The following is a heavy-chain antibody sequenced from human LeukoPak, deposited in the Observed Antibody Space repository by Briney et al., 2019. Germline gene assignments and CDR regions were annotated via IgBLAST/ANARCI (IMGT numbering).Heavy chain of an antibody. CDR1: GFTFSSYG. Sequence: PGRSLRLSCAASGFTFSSYGMHWVRQAPGKGLEWVAVISYDGSNKYYADSVRGRFTISRDNSKNTLYLQMNSLRAEDTAVYYCARDLYGDPLNGMGYWGQGTLVTASS. J-gene: IGHJ4*02. CDR2: ISYDGSNK. V-gene: IGHV3-30*03. D-gene: IGHD4-17*01. CDR3: ARDLYGDPLNGMGY.